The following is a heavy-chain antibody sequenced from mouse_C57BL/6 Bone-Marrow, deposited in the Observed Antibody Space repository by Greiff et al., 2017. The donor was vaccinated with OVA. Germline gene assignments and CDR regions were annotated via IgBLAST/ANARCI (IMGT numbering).Heavy chain of an antibody. Sequence: QVQLQQPGAELVKPGASVKMSCKASGYTFTSYWITWVKQRPGQGLEWIGDIYPGSSSTIYNEKFKSKAALTVDTSSSTAYMQLSSLTSEDSAVYYCARCFLLLPDYWGQGTTLTVSS. V-gene: IGHV1-55*01. CDR1: GYTFTSYW. J-gene: IGHJ2*01. D-gene: IGHD1-1*01. CDR3: ARCFLLLPDY. CDR2: IYPGSSST.